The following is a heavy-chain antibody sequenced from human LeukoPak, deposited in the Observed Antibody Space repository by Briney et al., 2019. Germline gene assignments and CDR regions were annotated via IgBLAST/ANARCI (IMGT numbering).Heavy chain of an antibody. CDR2: IYYSGST. CDR3: ARELRDFDWLLLDY. J-gene: IGHJ4*02. V-gene: IGHV4-31*03. D-gene: IGHD3-9*01. Sequence: SETLSLTCTVTGGSISSGGYYWSWIRQHPGKGLEWIGYIYYSGSTYYNPSLKSRVTISVDTSKNQFSLKLSSVTAADTAVYYCARELRDFDWLLLDYWGQGTLVTVSS. CDR1: GGSISSGGYY.